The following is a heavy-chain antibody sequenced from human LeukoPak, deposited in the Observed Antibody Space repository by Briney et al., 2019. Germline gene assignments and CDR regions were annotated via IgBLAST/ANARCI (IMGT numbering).Heavy chain of an antibody. Sequence: GGSLRLSCAASGFILSNYGVHWVRQAPGKGLEWVAVISNDGSTKFYTEPVKGRFTISRDNSKNTVDLQMDSLRAEDTAVYYCARDGNYYGSSLGSSRPNNWFGPWGQGTLVTVSS. D-gene: IGHD3-10*01. CDR1: GFILSNYG. J-gene: IGHJ5*02. CDR2: ISNDGSTK. V-gene: IGHV3-30*03. CDR3: ARDGNYYGSSLGSSRPNNWFGP.